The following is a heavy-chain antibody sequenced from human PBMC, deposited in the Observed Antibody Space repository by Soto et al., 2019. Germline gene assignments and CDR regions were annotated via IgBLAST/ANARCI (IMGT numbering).Heavy chain of an antibody. V-gene: IGHV1-46*01. Sequence: ASVKVSCKASGYTSTNYHVHWARQAPGQGLEWMGIINPSGVTISYAEKFQGRFTLTRDTSTSTVYMGLTTLRSDDTAVYYCVREGVSMFHFDSWGQGTLVTVSS. D-gene: IGHD3-10*02. CDR1: GYTSTNYH. CDR3: VREGVSMFHFDS. J-gene: IGHJ4*02. CDR2: INPSGVTI.